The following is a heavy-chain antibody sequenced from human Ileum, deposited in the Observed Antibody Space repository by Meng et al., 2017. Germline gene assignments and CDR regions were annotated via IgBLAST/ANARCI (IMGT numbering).Heavy chain of an antibody. CDR2: TYYSGNT. J-gene: IGHJ4*02. CDR3: ARDRRDSSGWFYFDY. Sequence: GQLPESGPGLVRPSETLSLTCTVSGGSVSSSWSWIRQPPGKGLEWIGHTYYSGNTNYNPSLKSRVTISVDTSKNQFSLKLSSVTAADTAVYFCARDRRDSSGWFYFDYWAQGTLVTVSS. V-gene: IGHV4-59*02. CDR1: GGSVSSS. D-gene: IGHD6-19*01.